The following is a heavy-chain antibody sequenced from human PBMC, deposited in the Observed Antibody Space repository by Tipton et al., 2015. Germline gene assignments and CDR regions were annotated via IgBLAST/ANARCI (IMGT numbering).Heavy chain of an antibody. V-gene: IGHV4-59*01. D-gene: IGHD4-23*01. CDR3: ARARGRHGGLFDS. Sequence: LRLSCTVSSDSISKYYWSWIRQPPGKELQWIGYIQYSGGTNYNPSLESRVSMSVDTSKTQFSLKMSSVTASDTAVYYCARARGRHGGLFDSWGQGILVTVSS. CDR2: IQYSGGT. CDR1: SDSISKYY. J-gene: IGHJ4*02.